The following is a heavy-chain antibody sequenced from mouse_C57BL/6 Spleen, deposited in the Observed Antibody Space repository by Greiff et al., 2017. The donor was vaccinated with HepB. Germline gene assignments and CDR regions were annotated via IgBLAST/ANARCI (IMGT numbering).Heavy chain of an antibody. Sequence: VQLQQPGAELVMPGASVKLSCKASGYTFTSYWMHWVKQRPGQGLEWIGEIDPSDSYTNYNQKFKGKSTLTVDKSSSTAYMQLSSLTSEDSAVYYCAREGGLLRYWYFDVWGTGTTVTVSS. D-gene: IGHD1-1*01. V-gene: IGHV1-69*01. CDR2: IDPSDSYT. J-gene: IGHJ1*03. CDR1: GYTFTSYW. CDR3: AREGGLLRYWYFDV.